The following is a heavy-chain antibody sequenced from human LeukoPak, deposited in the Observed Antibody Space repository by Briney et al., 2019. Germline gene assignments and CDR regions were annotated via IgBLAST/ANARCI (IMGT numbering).Heavy chain of an antibody. D-gene: IGHD1-26*01. V-gene: IGHV4-39*07. CDR1: VGSISSSSYY. Sequence: SETLSLTCTVSVGSISSSSYYWGWIRQPPGKGLEWIGSIYYSGSTYYNPPLKSRITIPENTTSNQFSLKISSGTAAATLYYSRTTYYTTVLNSRVTISVDTANNQFCLKLSSVTAADTAVYYCASPGTLTRAFSGSGVDYWGQGTLVTVSS. J-gene: IGHJ4*02. CDR2: IYYSGST. CDR3: TTYYTTVLNSRVTISVDTANNQFCLKLSSVTAADTAVYYCASPGTLTRAFSGSGVDY.